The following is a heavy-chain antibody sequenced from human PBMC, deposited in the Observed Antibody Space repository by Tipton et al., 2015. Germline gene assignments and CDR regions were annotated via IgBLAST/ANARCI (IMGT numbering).Heavy chain of an antibody. D-gene: IGHD3-10*01. Sequence: TLSLTCTVSGGSFSDYYWSWIRQSPGEGLEWIGYIYYSGSTNYNPSLRSRVAMSLDTSKKQFSLKLTSVTAADTAVYYCARHRGVGGLADYWGRGTLVTVSS. CDR1: GGSFSDYY. V-gene: IGHV4-59*01. J-gene: IGHJ4*02. CDR2: IYYSGST. CDR3: ARHRGVGGLADY.